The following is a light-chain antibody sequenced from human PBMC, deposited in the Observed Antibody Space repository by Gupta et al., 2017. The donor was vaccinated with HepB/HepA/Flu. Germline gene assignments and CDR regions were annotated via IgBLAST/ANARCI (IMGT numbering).Light chain of an antibody. CDR1: TLSRQY. CDR2: QDK. CDR3: QSLDASGSV. V-gene: IGLV3-25*02. J-gene: IGLJ3*02. Sequence: SDELTQPPSVSVSPGQTARITCSGDTLSRQYTYWYQQTPGQAPRVMIFQDKDRPPGIPERFSASSSGTNDYLTISDVQSEDAADYFCQSLDASGSVFGGGTKLTVL.